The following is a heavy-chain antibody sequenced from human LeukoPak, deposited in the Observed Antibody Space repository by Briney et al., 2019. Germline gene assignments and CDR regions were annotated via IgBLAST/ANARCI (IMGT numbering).Heavy chain of an antibody. CDR2: ISISDTTI. D-gene: IGHD3-10*01. CDR1: GFTFTDFY. Sequence: PGGSLRLSCAASGFTFTDFYMSWIRQAPGKGLEWVSYISISDTTIYYADSVKGRFTFSRDNAKNSLYLQMNSLRAEDTAVYYCARVPGYGSGRGPSPPLTPVDVWGQGTTVTVSS. CDR3: ARVPGYGSGRGPSPPLTPVDV. V-gene: IGHV3-11*04. J-gene: IGHJ6*02.